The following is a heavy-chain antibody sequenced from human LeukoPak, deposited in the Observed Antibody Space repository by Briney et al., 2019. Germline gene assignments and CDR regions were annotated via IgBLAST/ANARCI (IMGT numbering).Heavy chain of an antibody. Sequence: SETLSLTCTVSGGSISSYYWSWIRQPPGKGLEWIGYIYYSGSTNYNPSLKSRVTISVDTSKNQFSLKLSSVTAADMAVYYCARVSGSYLYYFVYWGQGTLVTVSS. D-gene: IGHD1-26*01. CDR3: ARVSGSYLYYFVY. CDR1: GGSISSYY. V-gene: IGHV4-59*01. CDR2: IYYSGST. J-gene: IGHJ4*02.